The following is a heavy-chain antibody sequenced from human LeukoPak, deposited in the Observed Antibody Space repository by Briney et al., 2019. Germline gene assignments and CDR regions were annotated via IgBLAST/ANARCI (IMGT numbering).Heavy chain of an antibody. V-gene: IGHV3-23*01. CDR2: ISGSGGST. Sequence: GGSLRLSCAASGFTFSSYAMSWVRQAPGKGLEWVSAISGSGGSTYYADSVKGRFTISRDNSKNTLYLQMNSLRAEDTAVYYCAKDFPGIAVAGTIYYYYGMDVWGKGTTVTVSS. J-gene: IGHJ6*04. CDR1: GFTFSSYA. D-gene: IGHD6-19*01. CDR3: AKDFPGIAVAGTIYYYYGMDV.